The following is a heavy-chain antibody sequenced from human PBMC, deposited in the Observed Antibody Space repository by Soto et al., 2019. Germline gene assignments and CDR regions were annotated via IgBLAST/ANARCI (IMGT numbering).Heavy chain of an antibody. V-gene: IGHV3-23*01. J-gene: IGHJ4*02. CDR2: ISGSGGST. Sequence: GGSLRLSCAASGFTFSTYAMSWVRQAPGKGLEWVSTISGSGGSTYYPDSVKGRFTISRDNSKNTLYLQMNSLRAEDTAVYYCAKRSSSSTFDYWGQGTLVTVSS. D-gene: IGHD6-6*01. CDR3: AKRSSSSTFDY. CDR1: GFTFSTYA.